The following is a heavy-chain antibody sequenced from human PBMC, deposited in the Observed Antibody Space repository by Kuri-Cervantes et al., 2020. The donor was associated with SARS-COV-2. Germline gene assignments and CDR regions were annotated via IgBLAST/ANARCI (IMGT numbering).Heavy chain of an antibody. J-gene: IGHJ4*02. CDR3: AREGYSSSSGRFDY. CDR2: IIPIFGTA. V-gene: IGHV1-69*05. CDR1: GGTFSSYA. Sequence: SVKVSCKASGGTFSSYAISWVRQAPGQGLEWMGGIIPIFGTANYAQKFQGRVTITTDESTSTAYMELSSLRPEDTAVYYCAREGYSSSSGRFDYWGQGTLVTVSS. D-gene: IGHD6-6*01.